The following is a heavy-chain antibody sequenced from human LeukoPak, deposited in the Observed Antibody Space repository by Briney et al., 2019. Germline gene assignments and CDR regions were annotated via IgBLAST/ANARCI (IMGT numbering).Heavy chain of an antibody. D-gene: IGHD3-16*02. CDR1: GFTFSSYA. J-gene: IGHJ4*02. Sequence: GGSLRLPCAASGFTFSSYAMSWVRQAPGKGLEWVSAISGSGGSTYYADSVKGRLTISRDNSKNTLYLQMNSLRAEDTAVYYCAKDHWAFGGVIVHFDYWGQGTLVTVSS. V-gene: IGHV3-23*01. CDR3: AKDHWAFGGVIVHFDY. CDR2: ISGSGGST.